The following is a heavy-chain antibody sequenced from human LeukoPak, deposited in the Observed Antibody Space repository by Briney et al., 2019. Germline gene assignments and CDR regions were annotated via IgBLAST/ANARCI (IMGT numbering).Heavy chain of an antibody. CDR1: GGSISSYY. CDR2: IYYSGST. CDR3: ARAPKPCSGGSCYSGFGYFDY. J-gene: IGHJ4*02. Sequence: SETLSLTCTVSGGSISSYYWSWIRQPPGKGLEWIGYIYYSGSTNYNPSLKSRVTISVDTSKNQLSLKLSSVTAADTAVYYCARAPKPCSGGSCYSGFGYFDYWGQGTLVTVSS. D-gene: IGHD2-15*01. V-gene: IGHV4-59*01.